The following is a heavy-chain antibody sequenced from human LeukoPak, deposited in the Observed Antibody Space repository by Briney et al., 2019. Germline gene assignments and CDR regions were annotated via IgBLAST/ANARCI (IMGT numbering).Heavy chain of an antibody. CDR3: AKLQSDGLRTYYGMDV. Sequence: GGSLRLSCAASGFTFSNYVMHWVRQAPGKGLEWVAFIQYDGSNKYYADSVKGRFTISRDNSKNTLYLQMNSLRAEDTAVYYCAKLQSDGLRTYYGMDVWGQGTTVTVSS. V-gene: IGHV3-30*02. CDR1: GFTFSNYV. D-gene: IGHD4-17*01. J-gene: IGHJ6*02. CDR2: IQYDGSNK.